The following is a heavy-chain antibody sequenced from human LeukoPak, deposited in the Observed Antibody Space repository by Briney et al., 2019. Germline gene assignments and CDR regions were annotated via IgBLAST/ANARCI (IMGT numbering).Heavy chain of an antibody. J-gene: IGHJ6*02. V-gene: IGHV4-34*01. CDR3: ARGREQQLVRGYHYYGMDV. D-gene: IGHD6-13*01. CDR1: GGSFSGYY. CDR2: INHSGST. Sequence: PSETLSLTCAVYGGSFSGYYWSWIRQPPGKGLEWIGEINHSGSTNYNPSLKSRVTISVDTSKNQFSLKLSSVTAADTAVYYCARGREQQLVRGYHYYGMDVWGQETTVTVSS.